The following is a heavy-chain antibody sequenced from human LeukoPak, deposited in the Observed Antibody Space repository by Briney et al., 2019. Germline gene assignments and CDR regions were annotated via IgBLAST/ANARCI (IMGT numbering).Heavy chain of an antibody. CDR3: AIPRSNPRVVGDWFDP. CDR1: GYTFTSYG. D-gene: IGHD4-11*01. CDR2: ISAYNGNT. V-gene: IGHV1-18*01. J-gene: IGHJ5*02. Sequence: ASVKVSCKASGYTFTSYGISWVRQAPGQGLEWMGWISAYNGNTNYAQKLQGRVTMTTDTSTSTAYMELRSLRSDDTAVYYCAIPRSNPRVVGDWFDPWGQGTLVTVSS.